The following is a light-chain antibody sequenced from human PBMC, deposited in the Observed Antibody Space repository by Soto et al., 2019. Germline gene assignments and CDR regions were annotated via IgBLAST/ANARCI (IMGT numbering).Light chain of an antibody. Sequence: NFMLTQPHSVSESPGKTVTISCTRSSGTIASNYVQWYQQRPGSAPTTVIYEDNQRPSGVPDRFSGSIDSSSNSASLTISGLKTEDEADYYCQSHDSSNEVIFGGGTKLTVL. V-gene: IGLV6-57*04. CDR1: SGTIASNY. J-gene: IGLJ2*01. CDR3: QSHDSSNEVI. CDR2: EDN.